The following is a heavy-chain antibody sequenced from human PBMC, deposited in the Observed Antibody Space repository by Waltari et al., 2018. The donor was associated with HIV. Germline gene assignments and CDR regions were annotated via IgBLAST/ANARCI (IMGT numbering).Heavy chain of an antibody. D-gene: IGHD3-10*02. Sequence: EVQLVESGGDLVQPGGSLRLSCAASGFKFDEYAMHWVRQAPGERLWWLHGFRWKSGNKACAYLEKCRFTISRNNAKNSLYLQRSSLRAEDTAFYYCARGPMYRWFDPWGQGTLVTVSS. CDR2: FRWKSGNK. V-gene: IGHV3-9*01. CDR3: ARGPMYRWFDP. CDR1: GFKFDEYA. J-gene: IGHJ5*02.